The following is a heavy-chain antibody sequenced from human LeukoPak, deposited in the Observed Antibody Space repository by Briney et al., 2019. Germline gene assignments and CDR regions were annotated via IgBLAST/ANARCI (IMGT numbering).Heavy chain of an antibody. CDR2: IGQDGSDN. J-gene: IGHJ4*02. V-gene: IGHV3-7*01. CDR3: VRDMSGVVAASTEEY. CDR1: GFTFSNYW. Sequence: PGGSLRLSCGASGFTFSNYWMSWVRQAPGKGLEWLANIGQDGSDNYYADSVKGRFTFSRDNARNSLYLQMNTLRADDTAVYYCVRDMSGVVAASTEEYWGQGTLVTVSS. D-gene: IGHD2-15*01.